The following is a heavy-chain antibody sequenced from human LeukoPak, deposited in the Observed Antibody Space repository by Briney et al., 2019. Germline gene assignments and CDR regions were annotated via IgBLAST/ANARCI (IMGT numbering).Heavy chain of an antibody. Sequence: GGSLRLSCAASGFTFSSYAMSWVRQAPGKGLEWVSSLSGNTVNSDYAGSVKGRFTISRESAKNSLCLQMNSLRAGDTAVYYCARDSGYCGSTSRCTVHSYFYMDVWGKGTTVTISS. CDR2: LSGNTVNS. J-gene: IGHJ6*03. CDR3: ARDSGYCGSTSRCTVHSYFYMDV. D-gene: IGHD2-2*03. CDR1: GFTFSSYA. V-gene: IGHV3-23*01.